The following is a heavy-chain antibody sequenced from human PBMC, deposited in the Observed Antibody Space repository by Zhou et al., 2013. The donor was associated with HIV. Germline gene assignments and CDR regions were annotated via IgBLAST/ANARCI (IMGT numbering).Heavy chain of an antibody. D-gene: IGHD3-3*01. V-gene: IGHV1-69-2*01. CDR1: GKTFIDHY. CDR3: ATGTNTIFEVVPIKRDFYFYYMDV. J-gene: IGHJ6*03. Sequence: EVQLIQSEAEVKMPETTVKISCKFSGKTFIDHYIHWVRQAPGKGLEWMGFTDPEDGETLYTETFQGRIIITADTSTDTGYMELSRLRPEDTAVYYCATGTNTIFEVVPIKRDFYFYYMDVVGSKGTTVTVSS. CDR2: TDPEDGET.